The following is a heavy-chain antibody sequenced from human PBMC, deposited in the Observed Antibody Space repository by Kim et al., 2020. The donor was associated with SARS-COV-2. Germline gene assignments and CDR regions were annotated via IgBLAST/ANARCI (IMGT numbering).Heavy chain of an antibody. V-gene: IGHV3-30*04. J-gene: IGHJ5*02. CDR2: ISYDGSNK. D-gene: IGHD6-13*01. CDR1: GFTFSSYA. Sequence: GGSLRLSCAASGFTFSSYAMHWVRQAPGKGLEWVAVISYDGSNKYYADSVKGRFTISRDNSKNTLYLQMNSLRAEDTAVYYCARDSSSSLGWFDPWGQGTLVTVSS. CDR3: ARDSSSSLGWFDP.